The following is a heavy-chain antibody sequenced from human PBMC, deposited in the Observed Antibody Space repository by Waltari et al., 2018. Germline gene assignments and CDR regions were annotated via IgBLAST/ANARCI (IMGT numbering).Heavy chain of an antibody. CDR2: IYSCGST. J-gene: IGHJ4*02. CDR3: AREIHHDFWSGSFDY. V-gene: IGHV3-53*01. Sequence: EVQLVESGGGLIQPGGSLRLSCAASGFTVSSNYMSWVRQAPGKGLEWVSVIYSCGSTYYADSGKGRFTISRDNSKNTLYLQMNSLRAEDTAVYYCAREIHHDFWSGSFDYWGQGTLVTVSS. D-gene: IGHD3-3*01. CDR1: GFTVSSNY.